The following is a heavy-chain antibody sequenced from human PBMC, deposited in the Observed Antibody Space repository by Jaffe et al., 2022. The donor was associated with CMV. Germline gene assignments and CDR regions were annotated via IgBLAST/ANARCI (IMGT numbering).Heavy chain of an antibody. Sequence: QVQLVQSGAEVKKPGASVKVSCKASGYTFTSYYMHWVRQAPGQGLEWMGIINPSGGSTSYAQKFQGRVTMTRDTSTSTVYMELSSLRSEDTAVYYCARAVRLTGTTSPLPHDYWGQGTLVTVSS. CDR2: INPSGGST. V-gene: IGHV1-46*01. D-gene: IGHD1-20*01. CDR1: GYTFTSYY. J-gene: IGHJ4*02. CDR3: ARAVRLTGTTSPLPHDY.